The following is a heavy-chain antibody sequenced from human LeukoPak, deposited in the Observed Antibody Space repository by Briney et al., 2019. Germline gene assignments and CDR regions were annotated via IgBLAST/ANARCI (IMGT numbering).Heavy chain of an antibody. D-gene: IGHD1-26*01. J-gene: IGHJ4*02. V-gene: IGHV3-33*01. Sequence: GGSLRLPFAASGFTFSSYGMHWVRQAPGKGLEWVAVIRYDGSNKYYADSVKGRFTISRDNYKNTLYLQMNSLRAEDTAVYYCARDVGMWELPSYYFDYWGQGTLVTVSS. CDR3: ARDVGMWELPSYYFDY. CDR2: IRYDGSNK. CDR1: GFTFSSYG.